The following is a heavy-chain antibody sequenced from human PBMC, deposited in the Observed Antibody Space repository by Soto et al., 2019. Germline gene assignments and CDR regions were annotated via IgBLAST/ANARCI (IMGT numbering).Heavy chain of an antibody. CDR3: AKSAAEDFDWLSTSSWFDP. V-gene: IGHV3-30*18. D-gene: IGHD3-9*01. Sequence: GGSLRLSCAASGFTFSSYGMHWVRQAPGKGLEWVAVISYDGSNKYYADSVKGRFTVSRDNSKNTLYLQMNSLRAEDTAVYYCAKSAAEDFDWLSTSSWFDPWGQGTLVTVSS. CDR1: GFTFSSYG. J-gene: IGHJ5*02. CDR2: ISYDGSNK.